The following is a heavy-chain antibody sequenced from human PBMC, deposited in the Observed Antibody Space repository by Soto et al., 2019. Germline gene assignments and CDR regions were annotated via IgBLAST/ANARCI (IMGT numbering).Heavy chain of an antibody. CDR1: GYSFTSYW. CDR3: ARHQGLELPYDAFDI. D-gene: IGHD1-7*01. V-gene: IGHV5-51*01. CDR2: IYPGDSDT. Sequence: GESLKISCKGSGYSFTSYWIGWVRQMPGKGLEWMGIIYPGDSDTRYSPSFQGQVTISADKSISTAYLQWSSLKASDTAMYYCARHQGLELPYDAFDIWGQGTMVTVS. J-gene: IGHJ3*02.